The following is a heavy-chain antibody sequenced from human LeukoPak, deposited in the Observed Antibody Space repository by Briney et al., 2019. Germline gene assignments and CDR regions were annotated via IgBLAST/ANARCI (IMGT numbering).Heavy chain of an antibody. V-gene: IGHV3-33*01. CDR3: ARDRIGVVTGHYYYGMDV. Sequence: PGGSLRLSCAASGFTFSSYGMHWVRQAPGKGLEWVAVIWYDGSNKYYADSVKGRFTISRDNSKNTLYLQMNSLRAEDTAVYYCARDRIGVVTGHYYYGMDVWGQGTTVTVSS. CDR1: GFTFSSYG. J-gene: IGHJ6*02. CDR2: IWYDGSNK. D-gene: IGHD2-21*02.